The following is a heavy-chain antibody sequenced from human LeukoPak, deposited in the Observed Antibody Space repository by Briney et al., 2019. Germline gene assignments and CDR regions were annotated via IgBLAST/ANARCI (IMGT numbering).Heavy chain of an antibody. J-gene: IGHJ4*02. D-gene: IGHD3-10*01. V-gene: IGHV3-23*01. CDR2: ISGSGGST. CDR1: GFTFNISA. CDR3: ARHYGSGSFDY. Sequence: GGSLRLSCAASGFTFNISAMSWVRQAPGKGLECVSPISGSGGSTYYADSVKGRFTISRDNSKNTLHLQMNSLRPDDTAVYFCARHYGSGSFDYWGQGTLVTVSS.